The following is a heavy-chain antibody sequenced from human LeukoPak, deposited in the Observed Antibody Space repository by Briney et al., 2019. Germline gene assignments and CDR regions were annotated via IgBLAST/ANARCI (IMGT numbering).Heavy chain of an antibody. Sequence: WASVKVSCKASGYTFTSYGISWVRQAPGQGLEWMGWISAYNGNTNYAQKLQGRVTMTTDTSTSTAYMELRSLRSDDTAVYNCARDWGRDGYNFDAFDIWGQGTMVTVSS. CDR1: GYTFTSYG. CDR2: ISAYNGNT. CDR3: ARDWGRDGYNFDAFDI. J-gene: IGHJ3*02. V-gene: IGHV1-18*01. D-gene: IGHD5-24*01.